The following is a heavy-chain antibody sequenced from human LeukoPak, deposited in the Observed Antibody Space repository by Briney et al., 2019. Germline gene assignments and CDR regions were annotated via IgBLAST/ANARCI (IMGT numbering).Heavy chain of an antibody. CDR1: GNTFSNYW. CDR3: ARQSEGVTFDY. V-gene: IGHV5-51*01. J-gene: IGHJ4*02. Sequence: GDSLKISCKGPGNTFSNYWIGWVRQMPGKGLEWMGIIYPGDSDTRYSPSFQGQVTISADKSISTAYLQWSSLKASDTAMYYCARQSEGVTFDYWGQGTLVTVSS. CDR2: IYPGDSDT. D-gene: IGHD2-21*02.